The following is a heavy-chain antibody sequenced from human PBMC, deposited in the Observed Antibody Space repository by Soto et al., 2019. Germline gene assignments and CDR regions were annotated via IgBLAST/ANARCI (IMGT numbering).Heavy chain of an antibody. V-gene: IGHV1-2*02. CDR3: ALYSDYYDSSGYSRDAFDI. D-gene: IGHD3-22*01. CDR1: GYTFTGYY. J-gene: IGHJ3*02. CDR2: INPNSGGT. Sequence: GASVKVSCKASGYTFTGYYMHWVLQAPGQGLDWMGWINPNSGGTNYAQKFQGRVTMTRDTSISTAYMELSSLRSEDTAVYYCALYSDYYDSSGYSRDAFDIWGQGTMVTVS.